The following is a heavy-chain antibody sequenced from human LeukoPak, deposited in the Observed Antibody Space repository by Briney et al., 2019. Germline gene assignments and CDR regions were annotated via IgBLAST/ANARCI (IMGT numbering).Heavy chain of an antibody. CDR1: GGTFSSYA. V-gene: IGHV1-69*04. CDR2: IIPILGIA. CDR3: ASGHYGDYGQWSSMNY. J-gene: IGHJ4*02. Sequence: ASVKVSCKASGGTFSSYAISWVRQAPGQGLEWMGRIIPILGIANYAQKFQGRVTIIADKSTSTAYMELSSLRSEDTAVYYCASGHYGDYGQWSSMNYWGQGTLVTVSS. D-gene: IGHD4-17*01.